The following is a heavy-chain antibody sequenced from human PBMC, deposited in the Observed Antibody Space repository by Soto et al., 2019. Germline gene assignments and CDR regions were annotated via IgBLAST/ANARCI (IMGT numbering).Heavy chain of an antibody. J-gene: IGHJ4*02. Sequence: QVQLVESGGGLVKPGGSLRLSCAASGFTFSDYYMSWIRQATGKGLEWVAYISSSGSTIYYADSVKGRFTISRDNAKNSLYLQMNSLRAEDTAVYYCARLGSSWYVPVLGHFDYWGQGTLVTVSS. CDR3: ARLGSSWYVPVLGHFDY. D-gene: IGHD6-13*01. CDR1: GFTFSDYY. V-gene: IGHV3-11*01. CDR2: ISSSGSTI.